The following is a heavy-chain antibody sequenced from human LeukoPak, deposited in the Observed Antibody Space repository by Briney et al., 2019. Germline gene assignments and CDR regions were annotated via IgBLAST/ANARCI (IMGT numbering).Heavy chain of an antibody. V-gene: IGHV1-46*01. J-gene: IGHJ3*02. Sequence: ASVKVSRKASGYTFTSYGISWVRQAPGQGLEWMGIINPSGGSTSYAQKFQGRVTMTRDTSTSTVYMELSSLRSEDTAVYYCARDHGDAFDIWGQGTMVTVSS. CDR2: INPSGGST. CDR1: GYTFTSYG. CDR3: ARDHGDAFDI.